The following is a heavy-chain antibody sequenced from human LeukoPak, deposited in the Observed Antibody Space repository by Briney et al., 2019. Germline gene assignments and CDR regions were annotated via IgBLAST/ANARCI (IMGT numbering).Heavy chain of an antibody. J-gene: IGHJ6*02. CDR2: IYSGGST. D-gene: IGHD3-3*01. CDR1: GFTVSSNY. V-gene: IGHV3-66*01. CDR3: ARDQRITIFGVVIKYGMDV. Sequence: GGSLRLSCAASGFTVSSNYMSWVRQAPGKGLEWVSVIYSGGSTYYADSVKGRFTISRDNSKNTLYLQMNSLRAEDTAVYYCARDQRITIFGVVIKYGMDVWGQGTTVTVSS.